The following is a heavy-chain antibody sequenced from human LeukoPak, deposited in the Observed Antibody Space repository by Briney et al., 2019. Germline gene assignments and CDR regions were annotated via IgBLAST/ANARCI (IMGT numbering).Heavy chain of an antibody. CDR3: ASGSTPGSGYYFDS. CDR1: GFTFSSYT. D-gene: IGHD3-22*01. V-gene: IGHV3-23*01. CDR2: IIAGGDT. J-gene: IGHJ4*01. Sequence: GGSLRLSCAASGFTFSSYTMSWVRQAPGKGLEQGLEWVASIIAGGDTFYADSVNGRFTISRDNSRNTLYLQMNRLRAEDTDIYYCASGSTPGSGYYFDSWGPGTLVTVSS.